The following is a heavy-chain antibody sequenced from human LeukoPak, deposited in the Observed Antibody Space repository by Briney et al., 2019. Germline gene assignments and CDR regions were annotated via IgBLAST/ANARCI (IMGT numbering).Heavy chain of an antibody. J-gene: IGHJ4*02. CDR2: INPSGGST. CDR3: AREDSSGWADFDY. Sequence: ASVKVSCKASGYTFTSYYMHRVRQAPGQGLEWMGIINPSGGSTSYAQKFQGRVTTTRDMSTSTVYMELSSLRSEDTAVYYCAREDSSGWADFDYWGQGTLVTVSS. CDR1: GYTFTSYY. V-gene: IGHV1-46*01. D-gene: IGHD6-19*01.